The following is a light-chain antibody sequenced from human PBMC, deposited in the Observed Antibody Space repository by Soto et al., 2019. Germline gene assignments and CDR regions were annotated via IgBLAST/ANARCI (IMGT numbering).Light chain of an antibody. Sequence: QSVLTQPPSVSGALGQKVTISCTGSSSNIGAGYDVNWYHQLPGTAPKLLIHGNSNRPSGVPDRFSGSKSGTSASLAITGLQAEDEADYFCQSYDSSLSCYVFGTGTKVTVL. CDR1: SSNIGAGYD. CDR3: QSYDSSLSCYV. CDR2: GNS. J-gene: IGLJ1*01. V-gene: IGLV1-40*01.